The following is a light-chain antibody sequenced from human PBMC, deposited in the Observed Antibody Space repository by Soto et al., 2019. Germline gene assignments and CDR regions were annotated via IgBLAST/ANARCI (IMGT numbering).Light chain of an antibody. CDR3: QVWDSSSDRWV. CDR2: DDS. J-gene: IGLJ3*02. Sequence: SSELTQPPSVSVAPGQTAMITCGGNNIGNKSVHWYQQRPGQAPVLVVYDDSDRPSGIPDRFSGSNSGNTATLIISRVEAGDEADYYCQVWDSSSDRWVFGGGTKLTVL. CDR1: NIGNKS. V-gene: IGLV3-21*02.